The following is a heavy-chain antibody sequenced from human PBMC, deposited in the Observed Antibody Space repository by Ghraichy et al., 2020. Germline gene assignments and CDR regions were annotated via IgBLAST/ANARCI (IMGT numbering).Heavy chain of an antibody. CDR3: ARDGSLAYDTGAFDI. Sequence: GGSLRLSCAASGFTFSSYSMNWVRQAPGKGLEWVSSISSSSSYIYYADSVKGRFTISRDNAKNSLYLQMNSLRTEDMAVYYCARDGSLAYDTGAFDIWGQGTMVTVSS. CDR1: GFTFSSYS. CDR2: ISSSSSYI. J-gene: IGHJ3*02. D-gene: IGHD3-22*01. V-gene: IGHV3-21*01.